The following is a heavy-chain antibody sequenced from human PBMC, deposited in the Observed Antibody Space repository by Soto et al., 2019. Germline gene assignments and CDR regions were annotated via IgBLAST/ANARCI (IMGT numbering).Heavy chain of an antibody. V-gene: IGHV1-46*01. J-gene: IGHJ6*02. Sequence: ASVKVSCKASGYTFTSYYMHWVRQAPGQGLEWMGIINPSGGSTSYAQKFQGGVTMTRDTSTSTVYMELSSLRSEDTAVYYCARDIGSSGYYLYYYYYYGMDVGGQGTTVTVSS. CDR1: GYTFTSYY. D-gene: IGHD3-22*01. CDR3: ARDIGSSGYYLYYYYYYGMDV. CDR2: INPSGGST.